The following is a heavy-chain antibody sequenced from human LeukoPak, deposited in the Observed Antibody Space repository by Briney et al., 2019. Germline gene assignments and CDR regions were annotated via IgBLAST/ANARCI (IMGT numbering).Heavy chain of an antibody. Sequence: GGSLRLSCAASGFTVSSNYMSWVRQAPGKGLEWVSAISGSGGSTYYADSVKGRFTISRDNSKNTLYLQMNSLRAEDTAVYYCAKDSDYGDYEIDYWGQGTLVTVSS. CDR2: ISGSGGST. V-gene: IGHV3-23*01. CDR3: AKDSDYGDYEIDY. CDR1: GFTVSSNY. D-gene: IGHD4-17*01. J-gene: IGHJ4*02.